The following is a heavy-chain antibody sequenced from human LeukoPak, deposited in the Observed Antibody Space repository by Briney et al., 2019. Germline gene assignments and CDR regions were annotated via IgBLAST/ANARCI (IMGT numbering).Heavy chain of an antibody. CDR3: ARVPPMITFGGVIVYYFDY. Sequence: PSETLSLTCTVSGGSISSSSYYWGWIRQPPGKGLEWIGSIYYSGSTYYNPSLKSRVTISVDMSKNQFSLKLSSVTAADTAVYYCARVPPMITFGGVIVYYFDYWGQGTLVTVSS. J-gene: IGHJ4*02. CDR1: GGSISSSSYY. CDR2: IYYSGST. V-gene: IGHV4-39*01. D-gene: IGHD3-16*02.